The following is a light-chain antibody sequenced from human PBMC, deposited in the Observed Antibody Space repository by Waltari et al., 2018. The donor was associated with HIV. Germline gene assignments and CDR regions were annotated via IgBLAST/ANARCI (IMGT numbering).Light chain of an antibody. CDR1: GSDVGGYDY. J-gene: IGLJ3*02. CDR3: SSYTSSSSLYVL. V-gene: IGLV2-14*01. CDR2: EVP. Sequence: QSALTQPASVSGSPGQSITISCTGSGSDVGGYDYVSWYQHHPGKAPKLMISEVPTRPSVVSIRLSVSKSGNTASLTISGLQAEDEADYYCSSYTSSSSLYVLFGGGTKLTVL.